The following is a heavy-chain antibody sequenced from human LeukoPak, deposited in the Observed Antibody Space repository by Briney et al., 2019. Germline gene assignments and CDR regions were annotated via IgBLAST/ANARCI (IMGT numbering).Heavy chain of an antibody. CDR3: AKPGPLWQYYFDY. CDR1: GFTFSRFE. D-gene: IGHD2-21*01. V-gene: IGHV3-23*01. Sequence: GGSLRLSCAASGFTFSRFEMNWVRQAPGKGLEWVSVISGSGGSTYHADSVKGRFTISRDNSKNTLYLQMNSLRVEDTAVYYCAKPGPLWQYYFDYWGQGTLVTVSS. CDR2: ISGSGGST. J-gene: IGHJ4*02.